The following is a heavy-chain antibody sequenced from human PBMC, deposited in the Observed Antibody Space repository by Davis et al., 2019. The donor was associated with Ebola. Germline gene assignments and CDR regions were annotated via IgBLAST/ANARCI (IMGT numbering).Heavy chain of an antibody. Sequence: AASVKVSCKASGYTFTSYGISWVRQATGQGLEWMGWMNPNSGNTGYAQKFQGRVTMTRNTSISTAYMELSSLRSEDTAVYYCARGRGRDYYYYGMDVWGQGTTVTVSS. CDR3: ARGRGRDYYYYGMDV. J-gene: IGHJ6*02. CDR1: GYTFTSYG. V-gene: IGHV1-8*02. D-gene: IGHD3-10*01. CDR2: MNPNSGNT.